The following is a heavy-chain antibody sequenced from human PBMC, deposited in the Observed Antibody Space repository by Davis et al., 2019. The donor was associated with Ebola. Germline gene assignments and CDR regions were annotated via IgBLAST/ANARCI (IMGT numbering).Heavy chain of an antibody. J-gene: IGHJ3*02. CDR2: ISSDSYYI. V-gene: IGHV3-21*01. Sequence: PGGSLRLSCAASGFIFSSYVMSWVRQAPGKGLEWVSSISSDSYYIYYADSLKGRFTISRDNAKNSLYLQMNSLRAEDTAVYHCARGGYYDSSGYSHAAFDIWGQGTMVTVSS. D-gene: IGHD3-22*01. CDR1: GFIFSSYV. CDR3: ARGGYYDSSGYSHAAFDI.